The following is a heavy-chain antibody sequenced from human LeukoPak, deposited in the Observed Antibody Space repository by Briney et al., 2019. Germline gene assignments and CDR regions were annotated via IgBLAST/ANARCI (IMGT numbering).Heavy chain of an antibody. V-gene: IGHV1-46*01. CDR3: ARDGEVASSYGYYYYYMDV. CDR1: GYTFTTYY. CDR2: INPSGGST. J-gene: IGHJ6*03. D-gene: IGHD5-18*01. Sequence: ASVKVSCKASGYTFTTYYMHWVRQAPGQGPEWMGVINPSGGSTSYAQKFQGRVTMTRDTSTSTVYMELSSLRSEDTAVYYCARDGEVASSYGYYYYYMDVWGKGTTVTVSS.